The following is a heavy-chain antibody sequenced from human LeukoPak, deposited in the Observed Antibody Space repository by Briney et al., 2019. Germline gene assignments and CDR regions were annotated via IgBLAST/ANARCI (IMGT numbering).Heavy chain of an antibody. D-gene: IGHD1-26*01. CDR1: GFTFNSYE. CDR2: IRYDAIDK. Sequence: GGSLRLSCAASGFTFNSYEMNWVRQAPGKGLEWVAFIRYDAIDKYYADSVKGRFTISRDNSRNTLYLQMNSLRAEDTALYYCAKDGDTVSGTYYFDMDVWGKGTTVTISS. CDR3: AKDGDTVSGTYYFDMDV. J-gene: IGHJ6*03. V-gene: IGHV3-30*02.